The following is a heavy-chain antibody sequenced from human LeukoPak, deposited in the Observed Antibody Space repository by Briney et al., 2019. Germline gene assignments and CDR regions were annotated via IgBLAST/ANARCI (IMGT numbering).Heavy chain of an antibody. J-gene: IGHJ5*02. CDR1: GFSLSTSGVG. Sequence: SGPTLVKPTQTLTLTCTFSGFSLSTSGVGVGWIRQPPGKALEWLARIDWDDDKFYSTSLKTRLTISKDTSKNQVVLTMTNMDPVDTATYYCARVQRTGGGFDAWGQGTLVTVSS. V-gene: IGHV2-70*04. CDR2: IDWDDDK. D-gene: IGHD3-16*01. CDR3: ARVQRTGGGFDA.